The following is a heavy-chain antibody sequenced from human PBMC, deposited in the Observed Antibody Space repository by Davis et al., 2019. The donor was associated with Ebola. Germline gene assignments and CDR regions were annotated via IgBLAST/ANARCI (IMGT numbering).Heavy chain of an antibody. J-gene: IGHJ4*02. CDR3: ATIGWELRIFDY. D-gene: IGHD1-26*01. CDR2: IIPIFGTA. CDR1: GGTFSRHA. V-gene: IGHV1-69*13. Sequence: AASVKVSCKASGGTFSRHAITWVRQAPGQGLEWMGGIIPIFGTANYAQKFQGRVTITADEFTSTAYMELSSLRSEDTAVYYCATIGWELRIFDYWGQGTLVTVSS.